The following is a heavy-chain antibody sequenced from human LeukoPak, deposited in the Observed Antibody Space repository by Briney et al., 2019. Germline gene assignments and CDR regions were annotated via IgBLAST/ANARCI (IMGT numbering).Heavy chain of an antibody. D-gene: IGHD3-22*01. CDR1: GGTFSSYA. J-gene: IGHJ5*02. CDR3: ARTCYYDSSGYYLPKGWFDP. V-gene: IGHV1-69*13. Sequence: GASVKVSCKASGGTFSSYAISWVRPAPGQGLEWMGGIIPIFGTANYAQKFQGRVTITADESTSTAYMELSSLRSEDTAVYYCARTCYYDSSGYYLPKGWFDPWGQGTLVTVSS. CDR2: IIPIFGTA.